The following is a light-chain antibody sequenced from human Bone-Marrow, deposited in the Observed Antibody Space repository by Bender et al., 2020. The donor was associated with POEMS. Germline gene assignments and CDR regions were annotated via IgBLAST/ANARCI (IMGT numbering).Light chain of an antibody. Sequence: QSALTQPASVSGSPGQSITISCTGTSSDVGGYNYVSWYQQLPGKAPKLIIFDVTERPSGVPDRFSGSKSGNTASLTISGLQAEDEADYFCCSYAGSPTYVLFGGGTTLTVL. J-gene: IGLJ3*02. CDR1: SSDVGGYNY. V-gene: IGLV2-23*02. CDR3: CSYAGSPTYVL. CDR2: DVT.